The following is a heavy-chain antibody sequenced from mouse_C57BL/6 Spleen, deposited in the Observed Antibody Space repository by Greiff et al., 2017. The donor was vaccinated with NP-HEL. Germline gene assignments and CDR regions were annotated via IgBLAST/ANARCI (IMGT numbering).Heavy chain of an antibody. CDR3: ASSYDY. CDR1: GYSITSGYY. Sequence: EVKLMESGPGLVKPSQSLSLTCSVTGYSITSGYYWNWIRQFPGNKLEWMGYISYDGSNNYNPSLKNRISITRDTSKNQFFLKLNSVTTEDTATYYCASSYDYWGQGTTLTVSS. V-gene: IGHV3-6*01. CDR2: ISYDGSN. J-gene: IGHJ2*01.